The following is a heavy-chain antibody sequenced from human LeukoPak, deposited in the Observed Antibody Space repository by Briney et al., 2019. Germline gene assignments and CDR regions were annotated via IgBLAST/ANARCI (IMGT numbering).Heavy chain of an antibody. CDR2: ISRSGST. J-gene: IGHJ4*02. V-gene: IGHV4-38-2*02. Sequence: PSETLSLTCTVSGYSISSGDYWGWIRQPPGQGLEWIGSISRSGSTYYNPSLKSRVTISVDTSKNQFSLNLSSVTAADTAVYYCARHGRQLWLPDYWGQGTLVTVSS. CDR3: ARHGRQLWLPDY. D-gene: IGHD5-18*01. CDR1: GYSISSGDY.